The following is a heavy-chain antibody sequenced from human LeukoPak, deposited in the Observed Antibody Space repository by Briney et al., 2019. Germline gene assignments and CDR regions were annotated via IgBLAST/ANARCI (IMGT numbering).Heavy chain of an antibody. CDR2: ISGSGGST. J-gene: IGHJ4*02. CDR3: AKLAIQGLYCSSTSCLVDY. D-gene: IGHD2-2*01. CDR1: GFTFSSYA. Sequence: GGSLRLSCAASGFTFSSYAMSWVRQAPGKGLEWVSAISGSGGSTYYADSVKGRFTISRDNSKNTLYLQMNSLRAEDTAVYYCAKLAIQGLYCSSTSCLVDYWGQGTLVTVSS. V-gene: IGHV3-23*01.